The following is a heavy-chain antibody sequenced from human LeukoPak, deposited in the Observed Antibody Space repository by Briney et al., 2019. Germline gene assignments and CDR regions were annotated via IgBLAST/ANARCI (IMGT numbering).Heavy chain of an antibody. D-gene: IGHD3-10*01. CDR2: IKEDGSVK. Sequence: PGGSLRLSCAASGFTFSNAWMSWVRQAPGKGLEWVANIKEDGSVKYYVESVKGRFTISRDNAKNSLYLQMNSLRAEDTAVYYCAASITMFDYWGQGTLVTVSS. CDR1: GFTFSNAW. CDR3: AASITMFDY. J-gene: IGHJ4*02. V-gene: IGHV3-7*02.